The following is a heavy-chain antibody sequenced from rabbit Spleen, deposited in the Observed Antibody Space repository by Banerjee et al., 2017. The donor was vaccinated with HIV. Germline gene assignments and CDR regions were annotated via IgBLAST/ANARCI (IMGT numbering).Heavy chain of an antibody. J-gene: IGHJ6*01. V-gene: IGHV1S45*01. CDR2: INTITGKT. CDR3: ARDGGTYYGFNL. Sequence: QEQLVESGGGLVQPEGSLTLTCKASGFSFTDKDVMCWVRQAPGKGLEWIGCINTITGKTVYATWAKGRFTISRASSTTVFLQMTSLTAADTATYLCARDGGTYYGFNLWGPGTLVTVS. CDR1: GFSFTDKDV. D-gene: IGHD6-1*01.